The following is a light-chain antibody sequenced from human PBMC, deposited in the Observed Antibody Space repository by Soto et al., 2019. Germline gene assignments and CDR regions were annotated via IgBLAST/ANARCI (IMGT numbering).Light chain of an antibody. J-gene: IGKJ2*01. V-gene: IGKV3-20*01. CDR3: LQSGNSPLT. CDR2: GAS. CDR1: RRISSAY. Sequence: EVVLTQSPGTLSLSPGERATLSCRASRRISSAYLAWYQQKPGQAPRLLICGASTRATDIPDRFTGSGSATDFTLIISRLEPEDFAVYYCLQSGNSPLTFGQGTRLEIK.